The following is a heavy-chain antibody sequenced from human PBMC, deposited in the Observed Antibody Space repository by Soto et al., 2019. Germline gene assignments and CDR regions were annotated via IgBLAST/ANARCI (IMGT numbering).Heavy chain of an antibody. V-gene: IGHV4-30-2*01. D-gene: IGHD3-22*01. Sequence: PGKGLEWIGYIYHSGSTYYNPSLESRVSISVDRSKDQFSLKLSSVTAADTAVYYCARGSTDYYYDTTGYFGSGYYYYGMDVWGQGTTVTVSS. CDR2: IYHSGST. CDR3: ARGSTDYYYDTTGYFGSGYYYYGMDV. J-gene: IGHJ6*02.